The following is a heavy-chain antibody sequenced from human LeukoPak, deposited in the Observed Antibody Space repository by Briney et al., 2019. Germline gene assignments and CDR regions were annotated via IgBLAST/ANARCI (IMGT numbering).Heavy chain of an antibody. V-gene: IGHV3-21*01. CDR2: ISSSSSYI. J-gene: IGHJ4*02. CDR1: GFTFSSYS. D-gene: IGHD1-1*01. CDR3: ARVLYNWNDYDY. Sequence: GGSLRLSCAASGFTFSSYSMNWVRQAPGKGLEWVSSISSSSSYIYYADSVKGRFTISRDNAKNSLYLQMNSLRAEDTAVYYCARVLYNWNDYDYWGQGTLVTVSS.